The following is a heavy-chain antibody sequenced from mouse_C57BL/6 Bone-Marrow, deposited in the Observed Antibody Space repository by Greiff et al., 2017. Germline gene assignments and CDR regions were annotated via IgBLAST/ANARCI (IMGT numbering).Heavy chain of an antibody. J-gene: IGHJ3*01. V-gene: IGHV1-78*01. CDR1: GYTFTDHT. Sequence: QVQLQQSDAELVKPGASVKISCKVSGYTFTDHTTHWMKQRPEQGLEWIGYIYPRDGSTKYNEKFKGKATLTADKASNTAYMQLNSLTSEDSAVYFCARERWLSPFAYWGQGTLVTVSA. D-gene: IGHD1-1*02. CDR3: ARERWLSPFAY. CDR2: IYPRDGST.